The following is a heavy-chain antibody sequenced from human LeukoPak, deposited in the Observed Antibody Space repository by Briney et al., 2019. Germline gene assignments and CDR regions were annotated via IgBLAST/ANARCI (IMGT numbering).Heavy chain of an antibody. V-gene: IGHV3-30-3*01. Sequence: GGSLRLSCAASGFTFSSYAMHWVRQAPGKGLEWVAVISYDGSNKYYADSVKGRFTISRDNSKNMLHLQTNSLRVEDTAVYYCVRDRNALQFLDYWGQGTVVTVSS. CDR3: VRDRNALQFLDY. CDR2: ISYDGSNK. J-gene: IGHJ4*02. D-gene: IGHD3-3*01. CDR1: GFTFSSYA.